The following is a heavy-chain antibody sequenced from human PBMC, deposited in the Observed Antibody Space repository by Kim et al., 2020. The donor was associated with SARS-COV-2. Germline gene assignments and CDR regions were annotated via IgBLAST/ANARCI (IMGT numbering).Heavy chain of an antibody. D-gene: IGHD3-10*01. CDR1: GFTFSSYA. V-gene: IGHV3-23*01. CDR2: ISGSGGST. CDR3: AKGVRGVIIRPTFVP. Sequence: GGSLRLSCAASGFTFSSYAMSWVRQAPGKGLEWVSAISGSGGSTYYADSVKGRFTISRDNSKNTLYLQMNSLRAEDTAVYYCAKGVRGVIIRPTFVPWGQGTLVTVSS. J-gene: IGHJ5*02.